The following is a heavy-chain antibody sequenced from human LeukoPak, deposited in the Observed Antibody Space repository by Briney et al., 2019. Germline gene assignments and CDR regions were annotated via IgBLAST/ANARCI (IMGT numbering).Heavy chain of an antibody. Sequence: PGGSLRLSCAASGFTFSRYGMHWVRQATGKGVEWVAVISYDGSNKYYADCVKGRFNISRDNSNNTLYLQMNSLTAEDTAVYYCAKSWRFLDWLLSAFDYCCQGTLVTVSS. CDR2: ISYDGSNK. D-gene: IGHD3/OR15-3a*01. V-gene: IGHV3-30*18. J-gene: IGHJ4*02. CDR1: GFTFSRYG. CDR3: AKSWRFLDWLLSAFDY.